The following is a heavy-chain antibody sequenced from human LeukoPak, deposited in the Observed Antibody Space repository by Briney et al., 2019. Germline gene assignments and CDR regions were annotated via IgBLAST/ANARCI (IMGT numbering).Heavy chain of an antibody. J-gene: IGHJ6*03. Sequence: GGSLRLSCAASGFTVSTNYMSWVRQAPGKGLEWVSLIYSGGSTYYADSVKGRFTISRDNSKNTLYLQMNSLRAEDTAVYYCARYYYYYMDVWGKGTTVTISS. CDR3: ARYYYYYMDV. CDR1: GFTVSTNY. CDR2: IYSGGST. V-gene: IGHV3-66*01.